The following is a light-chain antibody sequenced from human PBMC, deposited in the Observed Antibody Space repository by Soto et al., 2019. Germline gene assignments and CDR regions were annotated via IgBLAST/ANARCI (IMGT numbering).Light chain of an antibody. V-gene: IGLV1-40*01. CDR1: SSNIGAGYD. CDR3: QSYDSSLSAPV. CDR2: GNS. J-gene: IGLJ1*01. Sequence: QSVLTQPPSVSGAPGQRVTISCTGSSSNIGAGYDVHWYQQLPGTAPKLLIYGNSNRPSEVPDRFSGSKSGTSASLAITGLQAEDEADYYCQSYDSSLSAPVFGTGTKVTVL.